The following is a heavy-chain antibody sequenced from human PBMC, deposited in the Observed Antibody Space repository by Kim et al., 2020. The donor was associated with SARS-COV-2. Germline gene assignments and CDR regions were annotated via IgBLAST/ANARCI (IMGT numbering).Heavy chain of an antibody. D-gene: IGHD6-13*01. CDR1: GYTFTSYG. V-gene: IGHV1-18*04. Sequence: ASVKVSCKASGYTFTSYGISWVRQAPGQGLEWMGWISAYNGNTNYAQKLQGRVTMTTDTSTSTAYMELRSLRSDDTAVYYCARDPSSSWPLGVDVWGQGTTVTVSS. J-gene: IGHJ6*02. CDR2: ISAYNGNT. CDR3: ARDPSSSWPLGVDV.